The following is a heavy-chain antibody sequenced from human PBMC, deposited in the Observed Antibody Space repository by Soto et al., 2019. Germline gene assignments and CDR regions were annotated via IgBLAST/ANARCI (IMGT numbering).Heavy chain of an antibody. CDR2: IWSDGSNK. CDR1: GFTFSSYG. V-gene: IGHV3-33*01. D-gene: IGHD6-13*01. Sequence: QVQLVESGGGVVQPGRSLRLSCVASGFTFSSYGLHWVRQVPGEGLEWVAVIWSDGSNKYYADSVKGRFTISRDNSKHNLYMEMNCLRAEDPAVYYCARDSSSWSYFDSWGQGTLVTVSA. J-gene: IGHJ4*02. CDR3: ARDSSSWSYFDS.